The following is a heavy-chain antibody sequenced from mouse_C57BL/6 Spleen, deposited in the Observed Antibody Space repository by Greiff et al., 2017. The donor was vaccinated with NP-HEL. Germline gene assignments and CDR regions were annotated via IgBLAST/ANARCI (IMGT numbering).Heavy chain of an antibody. CDR2: IYPGDGDT. D-gene: IGHD1-1*01. CDR1: GYAFSSSW. J-gene: IGHJ4*01. CDR3: ARYDYGSSSNYYAMDY. V-gene: IGHV1-82*01. Sequence: QVQLQQSGPELVKPGASVKISCKASGYAFSSSWMNWVKQRPGKGLEWIGRIYPGDGDTNYNGKFKGKATLTADKSSSTAYMQLSSLTSEDSAVYFCARYDYGSSSNYYAMDYWGQGTSVTVSS.